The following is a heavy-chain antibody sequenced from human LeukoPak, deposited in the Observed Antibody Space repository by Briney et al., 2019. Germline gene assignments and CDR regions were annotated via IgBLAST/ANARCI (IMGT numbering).Heavy chain of an antibody. CDR3: ARELSEAAPL. J-gene: IGHJ4*02. CDR1: GFTFSRYT. CDR2: VSSGGYV. D-gene: IGHD3-16*02. V-gene: IGHV3-21*01. Sequence: GSLRLSCEASGFTFSRYTMNWVRQAPGKGLEWVSSVSSGGYVYYAESLKGRFTVSRDNAGNSLSPQMNSLRAEDTAIYYCARELSEAAPLWGQGTLVTVSS.